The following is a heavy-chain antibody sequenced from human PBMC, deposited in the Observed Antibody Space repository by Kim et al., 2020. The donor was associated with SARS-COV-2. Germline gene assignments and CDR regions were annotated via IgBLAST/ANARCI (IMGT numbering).Heavy chain of an antibody. CDR2: IYYSGST. CDR3: ARSGPSSSWYYFDY. J-gene: IGHJ4*02. CDR1: GGSISSYY. Sequence: SETLSLTCTVSGGSISSYYWSWIRQPPGKGLEWIGYIYYSGSTNYNPSLKSRVTISVDTSKNQFSLKLSSVTAADTAVYYCARSGPSSSWYYFDYWGQGTLVTVSS. V-gene: IGHV4-59*01. D-gene: IGHD6-13*01.